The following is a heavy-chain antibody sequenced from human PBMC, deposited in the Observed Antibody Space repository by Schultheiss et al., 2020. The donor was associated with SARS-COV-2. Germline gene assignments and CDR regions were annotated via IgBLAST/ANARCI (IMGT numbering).Heavy chain of an antibody. CDR1: GYTFTSYG. CDR3: ARDAITTGGSYYYYGMDL. CDR2: ISAYNGNT. D-gene: IGHD1-1*01. Sequence: ASVKVSCKASGYTFTSYGISWVRQAPGQGLEWMGWISAYNGNTNYAQKLQGRVTMTRDTSISTAYMELSRLRSDDTALYYCARDAITTGGSYYYYGMDLWGQGTTVTVSS. V-gene: IGHV1-18*01. J-gene: IGHJ6*02.